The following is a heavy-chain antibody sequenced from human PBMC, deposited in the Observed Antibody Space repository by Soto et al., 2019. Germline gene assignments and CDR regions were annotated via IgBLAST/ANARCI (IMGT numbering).Heavy chain of an antibody. CDR3: VRDGTAMALNWFDP. D-gene: IGHD5-18*01. Sequence: PGGSLRLSCTASGFTFGDYAMSWVRQAPGKGLEWVAVISYDGSIKYYADSVKGRFTISRDNSKNTVYVQMNSLRAEDTAVYYCVRDGTAMALNWFDPWGQGTLVTVSS. J-gene: IGHJ5*02. CDR1: GFTFGDYA. CDR2: ISYDGSIK. V-gene: IGHV3-30-3*01.